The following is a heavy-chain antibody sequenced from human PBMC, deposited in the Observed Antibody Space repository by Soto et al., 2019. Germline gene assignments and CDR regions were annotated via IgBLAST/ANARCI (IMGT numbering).Heavy chain of an antibody. Sequence: RLEWMGRIVVGSGNTDYAQKFHKRVTLTRDMSTSTVYMELRSLTFEDTAVYYCARSRFCGSGRYSEFWGKGTLV. V-gene: IGHV1-58*01. J-gene: IGHJ1*01. CDR2: IVVGSGNT. D-gene: IGHD3-10*01. CDR3: ARSRFCGSGRYSEF.